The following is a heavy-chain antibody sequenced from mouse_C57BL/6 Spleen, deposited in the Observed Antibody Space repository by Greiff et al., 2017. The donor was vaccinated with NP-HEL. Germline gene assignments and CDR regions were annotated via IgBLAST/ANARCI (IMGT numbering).Heavy chain of an antibody. Sequence: QVQLQQSGPELVKPGASVKISCKASGYAFSSSWMNWVKQRPGKGLEWIGRIYPGDGDTNYNGKFKGKATLTADKSSSTAYMQLSSLTSEDSAVYFCARTTTVVEKTAMDYWGQGTSVTVSS. J-gene: IGHJ4*01. V-gene: IGHV1-82*01. D-gene: IGHD1-1*01. CDR1: GYAFSSSW. CDR3: ARTTTVVEKTAMDY. CDR2: IYPGDGDT.